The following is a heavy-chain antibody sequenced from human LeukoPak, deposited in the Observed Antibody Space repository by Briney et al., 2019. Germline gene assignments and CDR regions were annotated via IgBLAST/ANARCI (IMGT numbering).Heavy chain of an antibody. V-gene: IGHV4-61*02. D-gene: IGHD3-22*01. CDR3: ARMERNYYDSSGYYLGHFDY. CDR2: IYTSGST. CDR1: GGSISSGSYY. Sequence: SQTLSLTCTVSGGSISSGSYYWSWIRQPAGKGLEWIGRIYTSGSTNYNPSLKSRVTISVDTSKNQFSLKLSSVTAADTAVYYCARMERNYYDSSGYYLGHFDYWGQGTLVTVSS. J-gene: IGHJ4*02.